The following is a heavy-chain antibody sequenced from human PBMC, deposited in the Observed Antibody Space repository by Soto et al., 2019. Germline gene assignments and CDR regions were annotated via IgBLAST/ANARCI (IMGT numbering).Heavy chain of an antibody. CDR3: ARGVGSSSWYNWFDP. CDR1: GYTFTSYG. D-gene: IGHD6-13*01. J-gene: IGHJ5*02. CDR2: INAGNGNT. Sequence: GASVKVSFKASGYTFTSYGISWVRQAPGQGLEWMGWINAGNGNTKYSQKFQGRVTITRDTSASTAYMELSSLRSEYMAVYYCARGVGSSSWYNWFDPWGQGTLVTVSS. V-gene: IGHV1-18*03.